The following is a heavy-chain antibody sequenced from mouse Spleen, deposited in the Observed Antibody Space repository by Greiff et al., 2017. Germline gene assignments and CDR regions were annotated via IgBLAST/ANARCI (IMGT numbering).Heavy chain of an antibody. CDR1: GYSITSGYD. Sequence: EVKLMESGPGMVKPSQSLSLTCTVTGYSITSGYDWHWIRHFPGNKLEWMGYISYSGSTNYNPSLKSRISITHDTSKNHFFLKLNSVTTEDTATYYCARGGLYYYGSSYDWYFDVWGTGTTVTVSS. D-gene: IGHD1-1*01. V-gene: IGHV3-1*01. J-gene: IGHJ1*03. CDR2: ISYSGST. CDR3: ARGGLYYYGSSYDWYFDV.